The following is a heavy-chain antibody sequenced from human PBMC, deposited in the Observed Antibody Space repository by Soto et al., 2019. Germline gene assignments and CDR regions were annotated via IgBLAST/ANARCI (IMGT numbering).Heavy chain of an antibody. CDR2: IYSGGST. J-gene: IGHJ4*02. Sequence: GGSMRLSCAAAGFNVSSNYTSWVRQDPGKGLEWVSVIYSGGSTYHADSVKGRFTISRDNSKNTLYLQMNSLRAEDTAVYYCARHVLIFWQPKYFDYWGQGTLVTVSS. CDR1: GFNVSSNY. V-gene: IGHV3-66*04. D-gene: IGHD3-9*01. CDR3: ARHVLIFWQPKYFDY.